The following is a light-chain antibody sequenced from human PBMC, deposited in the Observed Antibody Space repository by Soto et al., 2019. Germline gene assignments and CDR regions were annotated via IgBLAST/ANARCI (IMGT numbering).Light chain of an antibody. Sequence: DIQLTQSPSFLSASVGDRVTITCRASQGISSYLAWYQQKPGKAPKLLIYAASTLQSGVPSRFSGSGSGTEFTLTISCLQPEDIVTYYCQHLNSFPITFGQGKRLEIK. J-gene: IGKJ5*01. CDR1: QGISSY. V-gene: IGKV1-9*01. CDR3: QHLNSFPIT. CDR2: AAS.